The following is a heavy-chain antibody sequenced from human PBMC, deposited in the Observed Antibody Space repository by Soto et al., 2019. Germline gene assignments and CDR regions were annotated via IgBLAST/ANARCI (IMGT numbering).Heavy chain of an antibody. V-gene: IGHV4-59*01. CDR1: GGSISSYY. J-gene: IGHJ5*02. CDR2: IYFSGNT. Sequence: SETLSLTCTVSGGSISSYYWSWIRQPPGKGLEWIGYIYFSGNTNYNPSLKSRVTLSLDTSKTQFSLKLRSVTAADTAIYYCAKGGGGWPPGFDLGGRGPVVTVPS. D-gene: IGHD5-12*01. CDR3: AKGGGGWPPGFDL.